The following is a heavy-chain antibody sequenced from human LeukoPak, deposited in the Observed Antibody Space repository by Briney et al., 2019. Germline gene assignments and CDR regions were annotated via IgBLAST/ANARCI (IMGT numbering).Heavy chain of an antibody. CDR2: ISAYNGNT. J-gene: IGHJ3*02. Sequence: ASVKVSCKASGYTFTSYGISWVRQAPGQGLEWMGWISAYNGNTNYAQKLQGRVTMTTDTSTSTACMELRSLRSDDTAVYYCAREDLGPAYSSGWYGLGAFDIWGQGTMVTVSS. CDR3: AREDLGPAYSSGWYGLGAFDI. D-gene: IGHD6-19*01. V-gene: IGHV1-18*04. CDR1: GYTFTSYG.